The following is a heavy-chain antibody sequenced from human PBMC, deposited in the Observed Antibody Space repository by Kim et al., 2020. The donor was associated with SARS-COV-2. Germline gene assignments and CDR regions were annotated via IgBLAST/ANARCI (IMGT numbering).Heavy chain of an antibody. D-gene: IGHD5-12*01. CDR2: IKSKTDGGTT. CDR3: TTGGDGYQLGSYYYGMDV. CDR1: GFTFSNAW. J-gene: IGHJ6*02. Sequence: GGSLRLSCAASGFTFSNAWMSWVRQAPGKGLEWVGRIKSKTDGGTTDYAAPVKGRFTISRDDSKNTLYLQMNSLKTEDTAVYYCTTGGDGYQLGSYYYGMDVWGQGTTVTVSS. V-gene: IGHV3-15*01.